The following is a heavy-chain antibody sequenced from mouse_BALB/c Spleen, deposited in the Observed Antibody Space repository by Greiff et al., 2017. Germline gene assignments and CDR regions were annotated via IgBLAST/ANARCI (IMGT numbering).Heavy chain of an antibody. CDR3: ARSLTYYGSSLFAY. CDR1: GFTFSSFG. CDR2: ICSGSSTI. Sequence: EVQGVESGGGLVQPGGSRKLSCAASGFTFSSFGMHWVRQAPEKGLEWVAYICSGSSTIYYADTVKGRFTISRDNPKNTLFLQMTSLRSEDTAMYYCARSLTYYGSSLFAYWGQGTLVTVSA. V-gene: IGHV5-17*02. D-gene: IGHD1-1*01. J-gene: IGHJ3*01.